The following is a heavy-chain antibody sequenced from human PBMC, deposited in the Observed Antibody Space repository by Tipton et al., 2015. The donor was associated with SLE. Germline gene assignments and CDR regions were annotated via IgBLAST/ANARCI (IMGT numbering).Heavy chain of an antibody. J-gene: IGHJ3*01. CDR2: IIPIFGTA. Sequence: QLVQSGAEVKKPGSSVKVSCKASGGTFSSYAISWVRQAPGQGLEWMGGIIPIFGTANYAQKFQGRVTMTEDTSTDTAYMEVSSLRSEDTAVYYCSVVCWSGENCREAFDLWGQGTLVTVSS. D-gene: IGHD3-3*01. V-gene: IGHV1-69*06. CDR3: SVVCWSGENCREAFDL. CDR1: GGTFSSYA.